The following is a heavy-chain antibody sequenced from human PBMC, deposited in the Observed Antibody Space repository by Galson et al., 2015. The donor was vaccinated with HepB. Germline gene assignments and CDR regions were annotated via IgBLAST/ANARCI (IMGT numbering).Heavy chain of an antibody. CDR1: GFTFSSYW. CDR3: ASCTGWDLPAPDAFDI. V-gene: IGHV3-7*01. J-gene: IGHJ3*02. D-gene: IGHD1-26*01. CDR2: IKQDGSEK. Sequence: SLRLSCAASGFTFSSYWMTWVRQAPGKGLEWVANIKQDGSEKYYVDSVKGRFTISRDNAKNSLYLQMNSLRAEDTALYYCASCTGWDLPAPDAFDIWGQGTMVTVSS.